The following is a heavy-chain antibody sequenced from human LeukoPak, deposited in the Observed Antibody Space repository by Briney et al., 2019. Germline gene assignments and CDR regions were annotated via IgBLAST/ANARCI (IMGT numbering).Heavy chain of an antibody. V-gene: IGHV3-23*01. CDR3: AKRGGYSYGTRYNWFDP. CDR1: GFTFSSYA. J-gene: IGHJ5*02. D-gene: IGHD5-18*01. Sequence: PGGSLRLSCAASGFTFSSYAMSWVRQAPGKGLEWVSAISGSGGSTYYADSVKGRFTISRDNSKNTLYLQMNSLRAEDTAVYYCAKRGGYSYGTRYNWFDPWGQGTLVTVSS. CDR2: ISGSGGST.